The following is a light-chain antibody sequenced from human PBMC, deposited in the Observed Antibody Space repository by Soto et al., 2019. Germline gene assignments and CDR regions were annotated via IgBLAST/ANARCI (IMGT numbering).Light chain of an antibody. Sequence: QSVLTQPASVSGSPGQSITISCTGTSSDVGGYNYVSWYQQHPGKAPKLMIYDVSNRPSGVSNRFSGSKSGNTASLTISGLQDEDEADYYCSSYTSSSTPGVFGTGTKVTVL. CDR1: SSDVGGYNY. CDR2: DVS. CDR3: SSYTSSSTPGV. J-gene: IGLJ1*01. V-gene: IGLV2-14*01.